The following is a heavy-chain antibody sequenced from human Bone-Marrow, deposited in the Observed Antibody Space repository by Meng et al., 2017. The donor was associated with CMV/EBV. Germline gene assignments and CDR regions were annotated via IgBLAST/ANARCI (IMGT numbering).Heavy chain of an antibody. CDR1: GGSFSGYY. J-gene: IGHJ3*02. Sequence: SETLSLTCAVYGGSFSGYYWSWIRQPPGKGLEWIGEINHSGSTNYNPSLKSRVTISVDTSKNQFSLKLSSVTAADTAVYYCARASDAFDIWGQGTMVNVAS. V-gene: IGHV4-34*01. D-gene: IGHD6-6*01. CDR2: INHSGST. CDR3: ARASDAFDI.